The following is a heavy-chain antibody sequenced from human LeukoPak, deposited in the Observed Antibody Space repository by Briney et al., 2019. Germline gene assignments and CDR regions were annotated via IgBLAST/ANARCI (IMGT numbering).Heavy chain of an antibody. CDR3: AWGPAGTYAFDI. CDR1: GGSISSYY. Sequence: PSETLSLTCTVSGGSISSYYWSWIRQPPGKGVEWIGYIYYSGSTNYNPSLKSRVTISVDTSKNQFSLKLSSVTAADTAVYYCAWGPAGTYAFDIWGQGTMVTVSS. D-gene: IGHD6-19*01. V-gene: IGHV4-59*08. J-gene: IGHJ3*02. CDR2: IYYSGST.